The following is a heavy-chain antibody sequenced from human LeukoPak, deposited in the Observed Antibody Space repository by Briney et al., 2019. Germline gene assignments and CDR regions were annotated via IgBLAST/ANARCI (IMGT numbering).Heavy chain of an antibody. Sequence: GRSLRLSCTASGFTFGDYAMSWVRQAPGKGLQWVSFIRTKAYGGTTEYAASVKGRFTISRDDSKSLAYLQMSSLKTEDTAVYYCTRVDTTMIQYYLDYWGQGTLVTVSS. J-gene: IGHJ4*02. CDR1: GFTFGDYA. D-gene: IGHD5-18*01. CDR3: TRVDTTMIQYYLDY. V-gene: IGHV3-49*04. CDR2: IRTKAYGGTT.